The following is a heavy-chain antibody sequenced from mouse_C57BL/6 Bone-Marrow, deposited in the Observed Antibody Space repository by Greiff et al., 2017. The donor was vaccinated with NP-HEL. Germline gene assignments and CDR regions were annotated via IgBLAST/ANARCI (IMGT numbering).Heavy chain of an antibody. Sequence: EVMLVESGGGLVKPGGSLKLSCAASGFTFSDYGMHWVRQAPEKGLEWVAYISSGSSTIYYADTVKGRFTISRDNATHTLFLQMTSLRSEDTAMYYCARPQPDYFDYWGQGTTLTVSS. D-gene: IGHD3-2*02. CDR2: ISSGSSTI. J-gene: IGHJ2*01. CDR1: GFTFSDYG. CDR3: ARPQPDYFDY. V-gene: IGHV5-17*01.